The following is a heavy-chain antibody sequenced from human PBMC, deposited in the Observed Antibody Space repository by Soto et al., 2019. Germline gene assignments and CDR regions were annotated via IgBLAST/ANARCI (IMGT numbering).Heavy chain of an antibody. CDR1: GGSISSGGYF. CDR3: VSGTYFDDTSGFYSDYFDY. V-gene: IGHV4-30-4*01. D-gene: IGHD3-22*01. Sequence: SETLSLTCTVSGGSISSGGYFWNWIRQPPGRGLEWIGYIYYSGNTFYSPSLKSRVTISIDTSQNQFSLQLSSVTAADTAVYYCVSGTYFDDTSGFYSDYFDYWGQGALVTVSS. CDR2: IYYSGNT. J-gene: IGHJ4*02.